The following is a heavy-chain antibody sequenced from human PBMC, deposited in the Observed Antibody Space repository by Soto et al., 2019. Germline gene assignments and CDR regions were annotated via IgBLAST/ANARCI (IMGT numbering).Heavy chain of an antibody. D-gene: IGHD3-16*01. CDR2: MNPGSGDT. CDR3: ARMATFGSLNWFGP. V-gene: IGHV1-8*01. Sequence: ASVKVTCKASGYIFTNNDVSWVRQATGQGLEWMGWMNPGSGDTGDAQKFQGRVTMTRDICIATAYMELSSMRSDDTAIYYCARMATFGSLNWFGPWGQGPLVPVSP. CDR1: GYIFTNND. J-gene: IGHJ5*02.